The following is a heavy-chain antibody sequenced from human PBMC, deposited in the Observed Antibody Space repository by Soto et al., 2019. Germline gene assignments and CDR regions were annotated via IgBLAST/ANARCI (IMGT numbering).Heavy chain of an antibody. D-gene: IGHD6-13*01. Sequence: GGSLRLSCAASGFTFSSYWMHWVRQAPGKGLVWVSRINSDGSSTSYADSVKGRFTISRDNAKNTLYLQMNSLRAEDTAVYYCATYDLGWQQGVEGNWFDPWGQGTLVTVSS. J-gene: IGHJ5*02. V-gene: IGHV3-74*01. CDR1: GFTFSSYW. CDR3: ATYDLGWQQGVEGNWFDP. CDR2: INSDGSST.